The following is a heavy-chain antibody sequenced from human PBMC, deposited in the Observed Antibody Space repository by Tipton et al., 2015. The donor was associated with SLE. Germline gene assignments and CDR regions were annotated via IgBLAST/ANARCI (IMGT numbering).Heavy chain of an antibody. V-gene: IGHV4-34*01. CDR1: GGSFSGYY. CDR3: ARGWEAVAGLDAFDI. CDR2: INHSGST. Sequence: TLSLTCAVYGGSFSGYYWSWIRQPPGKGLEWIGEINHSGSTNYNPSLKSRVTISVDTSKNQFSLKLSSVTAADTAVYYCARGWEAVAGLDAFDIWGQGTMVTVSS. J-gene: IGHJ3*02. D-gene: IGHD6-19*01.